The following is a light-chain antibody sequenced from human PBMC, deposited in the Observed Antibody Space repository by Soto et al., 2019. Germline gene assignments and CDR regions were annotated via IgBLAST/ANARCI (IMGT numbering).Light chain of an antibody. Sequence: ALRMTQSPSSLSASTGDRVTITCRASQGISSYLAWYQQKPGKAPKLLIYAASTLHSGVPSRFSGSGSGTDFTLTISCLQSEDFATYYCQQYYSYLGVTFGPGTKVDIK. CDR1: QGISSY. V-gene: IGKV1-8*01. CDR3: QQYYSYLGVT. CDR2: AAS. J-gene: IGKJ3*01.